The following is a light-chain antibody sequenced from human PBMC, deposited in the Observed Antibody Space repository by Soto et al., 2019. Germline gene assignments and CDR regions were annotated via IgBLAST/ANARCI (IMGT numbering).Light chain of an antibody. J-gene: IGKJ5*01. V-gene: IGKV1-39*01. Sequence: DIQMTQSPSSLSASVGDRVTITCRASQPISKNLNWYQQRPGKPPNLLIYASSTVQRGVPPRFSRGGSGTEFTLTITSLQPEDFATYYCQQTDSTPITFGQGTRLEIK. CDR2: ASS. CDR3: QQTDSTPIT. CDR1: QPISKN.